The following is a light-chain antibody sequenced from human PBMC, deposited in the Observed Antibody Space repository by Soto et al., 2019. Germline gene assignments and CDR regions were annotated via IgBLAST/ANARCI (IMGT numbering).Light chain of an antibody. J-gene: IGKJ1*01. CDR1: QSVSSS. CDR2: AAS. V-gene: IGKV3-15*01. CDR3: QQYNNMWT. Sequence: IEITQSPATLSVSPGERATLSCRASQSVSSSLAWYQQKPGQPPRLLIYAASTRAPGISARFSGSGSGTEFILTISSLQSEDFAVYFCQQYNNMWTFGQGTKVEVK.